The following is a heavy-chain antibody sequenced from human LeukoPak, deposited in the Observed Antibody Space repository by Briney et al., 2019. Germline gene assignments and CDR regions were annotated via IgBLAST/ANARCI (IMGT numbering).Heavy chain of an antibody. D-gene: IGHD6-19*01. CDR3: ARVSSGWSKFDY. Sequence: SETLSLTCTVSGGSISSYYWSWIRQPPGKGLEWIGYIYYSGSTNYNPSLKSRVTISVDTSKNQFSLKLSSVTAADTAVYYCARVSSGWSKFDYWGQGTLVTVSS. V-gene: IGHV4-59*01. J-gene: IGHJ4*02. CDR1: GGSISSYY. CDR2: IYYSGST.